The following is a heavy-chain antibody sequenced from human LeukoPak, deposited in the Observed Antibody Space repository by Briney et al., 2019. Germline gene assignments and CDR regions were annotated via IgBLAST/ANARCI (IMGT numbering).Heavy chain of an antibody. Sequence: GGSLRLSCAASGFTFSSYAMSWVRQAPGKGLEWVSAISGSGGSTYYADSVKGRFTISRGNSKNTLYLQMNSLRAEDTAVYYCAKLKYSSGYFDYWGQGTLVTVSS. CDR1: GFTFSSYA. V-gene: IGHV3-23*01. CDR3: AKLKYSSGYFDY. J-gene: IGHJ4*02. D-gene: IGHD3-22*01. CDR2: ISGSGGST.